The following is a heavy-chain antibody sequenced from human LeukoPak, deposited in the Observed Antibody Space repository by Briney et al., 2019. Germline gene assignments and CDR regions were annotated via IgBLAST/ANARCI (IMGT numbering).Heavy chain of an antibody. CDR3: ARARYFDWLLFY. Sequence: PGGSLRLSCAASGFTVSSNYMSWVRQAPGKGLEWVSVIYSGGSTYYADSVKGRFTISRDNSKNTLYLQMNSLRAEDTAVYYCARARYFDWLLFYWGQGTLVTVSS. D-gene: IGHD3-9*01. CDR1: GFTVSSNY. CDR2: IYSGGST. J-gene: IGHJ4*02. V-gene: IGHV3-53*01.